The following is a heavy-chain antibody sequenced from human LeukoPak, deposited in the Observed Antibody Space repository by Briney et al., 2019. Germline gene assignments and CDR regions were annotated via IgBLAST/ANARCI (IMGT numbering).Heavy chain of an antibody. J-gene: IGHJ4*02. D-gene: IGHD6-13*01. CDR2: IRYDGSNE. Sequence: GGSLRLSCAASGFTFNSYGMHWVRQAPGKGLEWVAFIRYDGSNEYYADSVKGRFTISRDNSKNTLYLQMNSLRAEDTAVYYCAKGQSSPPPLDHWGQGTLVTVSS. CDR1: GFTFNSYG. CDR3: AKGQSSPPPLDH. V-gene: IGHV3-30*02.